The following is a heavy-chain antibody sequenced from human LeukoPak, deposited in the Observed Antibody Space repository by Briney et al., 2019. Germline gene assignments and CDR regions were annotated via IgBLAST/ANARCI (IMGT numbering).Heavy chain of an antibody. CDR2: ILYDGSMQ. V-gene: IGHV3-30*04. D-gene: IGHD3-22*01. CDR3: ARDPRGPTTYDSSARDSLDY. CDR1: GFTFSSYA. Sequence: GGSLRLSCAASGFTFSSYAMHWVRQAPGKGLEWLAVILYDGSMQYYAESMKGRLTISRDNSRNTVYMQMSSLRTEDTAVYYCARDPRGPTTYDSSARDSLDYWGQGTLVTVSS. J-gene: IGHJ4*02.